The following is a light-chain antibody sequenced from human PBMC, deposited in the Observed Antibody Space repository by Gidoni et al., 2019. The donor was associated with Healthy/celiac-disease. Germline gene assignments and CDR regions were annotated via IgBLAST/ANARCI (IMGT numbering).Light chain of an antibody. V-gene: IGLV2-14*01. CDR1: SSDVGGYNY. CDR2: EVS. Sequence: QSALTQPASASGSPGQSITISCTGTSSDVGGYNYVSWYQQHPGKAPKLMSYEVSNRPSGVSNRFSGSKSGNTASLTISGLQAEDEADYYCSSYTSSSTLGFGGGTKLTVL. J-gene: IGLJ2*01. CDR3: SSYTSSSTLG.